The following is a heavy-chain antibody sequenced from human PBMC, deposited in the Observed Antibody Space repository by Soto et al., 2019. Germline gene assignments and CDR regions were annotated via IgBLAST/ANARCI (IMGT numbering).Heavy chain of an antibody. CDR1: GYTFTSYY. V-gene: IGHV1-46*01. Sequence: ASVKVSCKASGYTFTSYYMHWVRQAPGQGLEWMGIINPSGGSTSYAQKFQGRVTMTRDTSTSTVYMELSSLRSEDTAVYYCAEWGSLLGYCSGGRCVVEGFDPWGQGTLVTVSS. D-gene: IGHD2-15*01. CDR3: AEWGSLLGYCSGGRCVVEGFDP. CDR2: INPSGGST. J-gene: IGHJ5*02.